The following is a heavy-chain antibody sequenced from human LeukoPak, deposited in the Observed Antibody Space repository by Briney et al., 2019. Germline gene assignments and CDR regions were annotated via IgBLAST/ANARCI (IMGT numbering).Heavy chain of an antibody. CDR1: GYTFTSYG. V-gene: IGHV1-18*01. D-gene: IGHD2-2*01. Sequence: GASVKVSCKASGYTFTSYGISWVRQAPGQGLEWMGWISAYNGNTNYAQKLQGRVTMTTDTSTSTAYMELRSLRSDDTAVYYCARGTDCSSTSCPTGGWFDPWGQGTLVTVSS. CDR2: ISAYNGNT. J-gene: IGHJ5*02. CDR3: ARGTDCSSTSCPTGGWFDP.